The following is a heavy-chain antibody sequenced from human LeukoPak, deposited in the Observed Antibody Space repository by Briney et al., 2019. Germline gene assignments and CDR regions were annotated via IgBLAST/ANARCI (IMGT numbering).Heavy chain of an antibody. CDR1: GYSFNTYY. D-gene: IGHD3-10*01. J-gene: IGHJ5*02. CDR2: INTDSGGT. CDR3: TRHVVTLVRGVNNRKEDWFDP. Sequence: VASVKVSCKASGYSFNTYYMNWVRQAPGQGLEWLGWINTDSGGTNYAQKFLGRVTMTRDKANSTAYLKLSGLRSDDTAVYYCTRHVVTLVRGVNNRKEDWFDPWGQGTLVSVSS. V-gene: IGHV1-2*02.